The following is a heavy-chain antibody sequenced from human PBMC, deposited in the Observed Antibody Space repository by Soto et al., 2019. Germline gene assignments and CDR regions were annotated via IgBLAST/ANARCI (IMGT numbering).Heavy chain of an antibody. J-gene: IGHJ5*02. V-gene: IGHV4-34*01. D-gene: IGHD3-3*01. CDR1: GGSFSGYY. Sequence: ETLSLTCAVYGGSFSGYYWSWIRQPPGKGLEWIGEINHSGSTNYNPSLKSRVTISVDTSKNQFSLKLSSVTAADTAVYYCAGNTIFERLLPWGQGTLVTVSS. CDR2: INHSGST. CDR3: AGNTIFERLLP.